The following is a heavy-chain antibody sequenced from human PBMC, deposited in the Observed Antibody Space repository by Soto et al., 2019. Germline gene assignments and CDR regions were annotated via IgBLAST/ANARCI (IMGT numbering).Heavy chain of an antibody. Sequence: GASVKVSCKDSGYTFTSYGISWVRQAPGQGLEWMGWISAYNGNTNYAQKLQGRVTMTTDTSTSTAYMELRSLRSDDTAVYYCARDDNWNDSFRFDPWGQGTLVTVSS. CDR2: ISAYNGNT. J-gene: IGHJ5*02. V-gene: IGHV1-18*01. CDR1: GYTFTSYG. CDR3: ARDDNWNDSFRFDP. D-gene: IGHD1-20*01.